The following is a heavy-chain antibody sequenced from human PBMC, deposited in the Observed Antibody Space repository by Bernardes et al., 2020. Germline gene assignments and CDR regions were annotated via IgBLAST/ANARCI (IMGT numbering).Heavy chain of an antibody. Sequence: GGSLRLSCAASGFTFSSYSMNWVRQAPGKGLGWVSSISSSSSYIYYADSVKGRFTISRDNAKNSLYLQMNSLRAEDTAVYYCASKLELRDYYYYYGMDVWGQGTTVTVSS. CDR2: ISSSSSYI. J-gene: IGHJ6*02. CDR3: ASKLELRDYYYYYGMDV. CDR1: GFTFSSYS. V-gene: IGHV3-21*01. D-gene: IGHD1-7*01.